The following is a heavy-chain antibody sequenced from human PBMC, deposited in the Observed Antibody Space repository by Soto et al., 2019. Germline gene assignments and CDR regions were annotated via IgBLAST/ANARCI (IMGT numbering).Heavy chain of an antibody. Sequence: SETLSLTCAVSGGSISSGGYSWSWIRQPPGMGLEWIGYIYHSGSTYYNPSLKSRVTISVDRSKNQFSLKLSSVTAADTAVYYCARVAEGTYYYDSSGYFDCWGQGTLVTVSS. CDR1: GGSISSGGYS. CDR3: ARVAEGTYYYDSSGYFDC. D-gene: IGHD3-22*01. J-gene: IGHJ4*02. CDR2: IYHSGST. V-gene: IGHV4-30-2*01.